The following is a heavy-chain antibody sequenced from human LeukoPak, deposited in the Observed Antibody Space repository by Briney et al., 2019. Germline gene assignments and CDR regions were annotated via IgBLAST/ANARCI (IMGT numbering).Heavy chain of an antibody. Sequence: GGSLRLSCAASGFSFRTYLMTWVRQAPGKGLEWVANIKPDGSQKSCVYSVKDRFTVSRDNAKNSLYLQMNSLRGEDTAVYYCARARYSDFWGQGTLVTVSS. V-gene: IGHV3-7*01. CDR2: IKPDGSQK. J-gene: IGHJ4*02. CDR3: ARARYSDF. CDR1: GFSFRTYL.